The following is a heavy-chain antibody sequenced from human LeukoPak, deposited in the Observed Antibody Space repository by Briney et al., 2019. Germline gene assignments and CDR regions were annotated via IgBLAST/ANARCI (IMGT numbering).Heavy chain of an antibody. Sequence: GRSLTLSCAASTPSFSSYATHWVRPAAGRGMEYDSAISSNGGSTYYANSVKGRFTISRDNSKNTLYLQMGSLRAEEMCVYYCARVVLARSSSGWYFDYWGQGTLVTVSS. CDR2: ISSNGGST. CDR1: TPSFSSYA. CDR3: ARVVLARSSSGWYFDY. D-gene: IGHD6-19*01. J-gene: IGHJ4*02. V-gene: IGHV3-64*01.